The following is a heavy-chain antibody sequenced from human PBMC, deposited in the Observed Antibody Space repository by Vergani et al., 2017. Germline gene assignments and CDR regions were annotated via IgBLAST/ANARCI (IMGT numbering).Heavy chain of an antibody. D-gene: IGHD1-1*01. CDR3: AREAWNDEYYYYDYMDV. J-gene: IGHJ6*03. CDR2: ISYDGSNK. CDR1: GFTFSSYA. V-gene: IGHV3-30-3*01. Sequence: QVQLVESGGGVVQPGRSLRLSCAASGFTFSSYAMHWVRQAPGKGLEWVAVISYDGSNKYYADSVKGRFTVSRDNSKNTLYLQMNSLRAEDTAVYYCAREAWNDEYYYYDYMDVWGKGTTVTVSS.